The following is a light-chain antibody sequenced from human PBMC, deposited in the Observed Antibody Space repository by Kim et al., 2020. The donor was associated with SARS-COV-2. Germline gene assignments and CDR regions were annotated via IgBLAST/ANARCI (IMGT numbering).Light chain of an antibody. CDR2: SAS. V-gene: IGKV3-20*01. CDR1: QSVSRSY. Sequence: PGERATLSCRASQSVSRSYLAWYQQKPGQPPSLLISSASNRATGIPDRFSGSGSGTDFTLTINRLEPEDIAVYYCQHYGSSPPFTFGPGTKVDIK. CDR3: QHYGSSPPFT. J-gene: IGKJ3*01.